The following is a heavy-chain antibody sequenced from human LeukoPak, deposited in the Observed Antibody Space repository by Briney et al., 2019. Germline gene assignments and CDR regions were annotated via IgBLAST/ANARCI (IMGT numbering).Heavy chain of an antibody. D-gene: IGHD6-25*01. Sequence: GGSLRLSCAASGFTFSSYSMNWVRQAPGKGLEWVSYISSSSSTIYYADSVKGRFTISRDNAKNSLYLQMNSLRAEDTAVYYCARIQRLPSYYFDYWGQGTLVTVSS. CDR1: GFTFSSYS. J-gene: IGHJ4*02. CDR2: ISSSSSTI. CDR3: ARIQRLPSYYFDY. V-gene: IGHV3-48*04.